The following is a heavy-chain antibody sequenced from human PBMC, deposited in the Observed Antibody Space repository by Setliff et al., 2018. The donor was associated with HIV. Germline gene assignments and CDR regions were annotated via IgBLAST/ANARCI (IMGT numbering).Heavy chain of an antibody. Sequence: GASVKVSCKVSGYTLTELSMHWVRQAPGKGLEWMGGFDPEDGETIYAQKFQGRVTMTEDTSTDTAYMELSSLRSEDTAVYYCATDYYDSGGYPYYFDYWGQGTLVTVSS. D-gene: IGHD3-22*01. J-gene: IGHJ4*02. CDR1: GYTLTELS. CDR3: ATDYYDSGGYPYYFDY. V-gene: IGHV1-24*01. CDR2: FDPEDGET.